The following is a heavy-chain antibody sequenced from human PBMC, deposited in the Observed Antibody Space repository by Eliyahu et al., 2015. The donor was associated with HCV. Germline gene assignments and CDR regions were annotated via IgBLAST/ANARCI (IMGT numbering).Heavy chain of an antibody. Sequence: QLQESGPGVVKPSETLSLTCTLSXDPITSTXYWWVWIRQPPGXGLEWXGSIXYDGATNYNSALQSRVTISIDTPKNQFSLRVSSLTAADTALYYCARLGGAVAVQYWNFGLWGRGALVSVSS. CDR3: ARLGGAVAVQYWNFGL. J-gene: IGHJ2*01. CDR2: IXYDGAT. V-gene: IGHV4-39*01. D-gene: IGHD6-19*01. CDR1: XDPITSTXYW.